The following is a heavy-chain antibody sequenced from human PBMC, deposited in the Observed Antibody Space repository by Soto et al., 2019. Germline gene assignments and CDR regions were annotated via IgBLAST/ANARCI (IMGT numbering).Heavy chain of an antibody. CDR2: ISSSSSYI. V-gene: IGHV3-21*01. CDR1: GFTFSSYS. J-gene: IGHJ6*03. D-gene: IGHD3-3*01. Sequence: EVQLVESGGGLVKPGGSLRLSCAASGFTFSSYSMNWVRQAPGKGLEWVSSISSSSSYIYYADSVKGRFTISRDNAKNSLYLQMNSLRAEDTAVYYCARDSPLLRFLEWLPEAGYYYYYMDVWGKGTTVTVSS. CDR3: ARDSPLLRFLEWLPEAGYYYYYMDV.